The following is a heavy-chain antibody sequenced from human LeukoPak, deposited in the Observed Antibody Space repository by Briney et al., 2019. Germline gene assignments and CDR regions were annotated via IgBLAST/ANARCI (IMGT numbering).Heavy chain of an antibody. Sequence: SETLSLTCTVSGGSISSHYWSWIRQPPGKGLEWIGYIYYSGSTNYNPSLKSRVTISVDTSKNQFSLKLNSVTAADTAVYYCARDRVMYPWGQGTLVTVSS. D-gene: IGHD3-16*01. CDR2: IYYSGST. V-gene: IGHV4-59*11. J-gene: IGHJ5*02. CDR1: GGSISSHY. CDR3: ARDRVMYP.